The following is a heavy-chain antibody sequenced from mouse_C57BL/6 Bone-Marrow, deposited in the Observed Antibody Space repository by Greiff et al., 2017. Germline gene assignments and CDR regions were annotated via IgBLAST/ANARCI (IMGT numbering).Heavy chain of an antibody. J-gene: IGHJ2*01. V-gene: IGHV1-42*01. Sequence: EVQLQESGPELVKPGASVKISCTASGYSFTGYYMNWVKQSPEKSLEWIGEINPSTGGTTYNQKFKAKATLTVDKSSSTAYMQLKSLTSEDSAVYYCARENGPLFDYWGQGTTLTVSS. CDR2: INPSTGGT. CDR1: GYSFTGYY. CDR3: ARENGPLFDY.